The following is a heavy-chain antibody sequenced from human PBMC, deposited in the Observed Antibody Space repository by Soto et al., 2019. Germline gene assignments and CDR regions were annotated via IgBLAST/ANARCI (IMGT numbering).Heavy chain of an antibody. J-gene: IGHJ4*02. V-gene: IGHV3-48*01. CDR1: GFTFSDYS. CDR3: AREGDGSGDFSDY. Sequence: EVQLVESGGGLVQPGGPLRLSCVASGFTFSDYSMNWVRQAPGKGLEWVSFISGRTSTIYYADSVKGRFTISRDNAKNSLYLLMNSLRAEDTAVYYGAREGDGSGDFSDYWGQGTLVTVSS. D-gene: IGHD3-22*01. CDR2: ISGRTSTI.